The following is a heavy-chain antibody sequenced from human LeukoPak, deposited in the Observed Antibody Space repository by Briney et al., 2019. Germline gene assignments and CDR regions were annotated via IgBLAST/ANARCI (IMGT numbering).Heavy chain of an antibody. CDR1: GGSISSSSYY. CDR2: IFYSGST. V-gene: IGHV4-39*07. CDR3: ARGMVVAATTNDAFDI. J-gene: IGHJ3*02. Sequence: PSETLSLTCTVSGGSISSSSYYWGWIRQPPGKGLEWIGSIFYSGSTYYNPSLKSRVTISVDTSKNQFSLKLSSVTAADTAVYYCARGMVVAATTNDAFDIWGQGTMVTVSS. D-gene: IGHD2-15*01.